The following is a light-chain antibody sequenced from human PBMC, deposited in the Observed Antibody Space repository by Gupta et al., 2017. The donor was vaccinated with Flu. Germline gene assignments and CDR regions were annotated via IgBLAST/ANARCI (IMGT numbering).Light chain of an antibody. J-gene: IGLJ1*01. Sequence: QSALTQPPSVSGSPGQSVTISCTGTSSDVGSYNRVPWYQQPPGKAPKLMIYEVSNRPSGVSNRFFGSKSGNTASLTISGLQAEDEADYYCSSYTGGTTRAVFGTGTKVTVL. CDR2: EVS. CDR3: SSYTGGTTRAV. CDR1: SSDVGSYNR. V-gene: IGLV2-18*02.